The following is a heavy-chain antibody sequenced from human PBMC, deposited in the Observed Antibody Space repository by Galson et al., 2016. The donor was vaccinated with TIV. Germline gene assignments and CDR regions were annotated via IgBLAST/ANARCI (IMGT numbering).Heavy chain of an antibody. D-gene: IGHD4-11*01. CDR3: ATTVTPLNWFEA. CDR2: INPNGDDP. Sequence: SVKVACKAVGNIFTTYYLHWVRQAPGQGLEWVGLINPNGDDPDYAQKFQGRITITRDTSTSTVYMELSSLRSEDTAVYYCATTVTPLNWFEAWGPGTPVIVSS. CDR1: GNIFTTYY. J-gene: IGHJ5*02. V-gene: IGHV1-46*01.